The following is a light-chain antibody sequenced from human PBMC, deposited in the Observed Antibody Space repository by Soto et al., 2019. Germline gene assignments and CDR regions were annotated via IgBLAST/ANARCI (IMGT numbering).Light chain of an antibody. J-gene: IGKJ4*01. CDR1: QNIGKN. CDR3: QQYNSWPPLT. Sequence: EIVLTQFPATLSVSPGERATFSCSASQNIGKNLAWYQQKPGQAPRLLIYGASTRAAGIPVRFSGSGSGTEFTVTISSLQSEDFAVYYCQQYNSWPPLTFGGGTKVEIK. CDR2: GAS. V-gene: IGKV3-15*01.